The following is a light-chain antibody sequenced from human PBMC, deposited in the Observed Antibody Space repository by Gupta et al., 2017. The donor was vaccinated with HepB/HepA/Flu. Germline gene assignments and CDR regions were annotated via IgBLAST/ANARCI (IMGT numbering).Light chain of an antibody. CDR2: EAS. J-gene: IGKJ1*01. CDR1: HSVGTY. CDR3: QHYNNYQWT. V-gene: IGKV1-5*03. Sequence: DIQMNQSSSTLSAFVGDRVTITCRASHSVGTYLAWYQHKPGKAPRLLIYEASTLQSGVPSRFSGSGSGTEFTFTISSLQPDDFATFYCQHYNNYQWTFGQGTKVEIK.